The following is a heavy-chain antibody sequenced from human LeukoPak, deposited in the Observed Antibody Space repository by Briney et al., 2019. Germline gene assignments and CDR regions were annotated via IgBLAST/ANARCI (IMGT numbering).Heavy chain of an antibody. D-gene: IGHD4-17*01. Sequence: GRSLRLSCAASGFTFSSYAMHWVRQAPGKGLEWVAVISYDGCNKYYADSVKGRFTISRDNSKNTLYLQMNSLRAEDTAVYYCARTDGYSTVTASLGYWGQGTLVTVSS. CDR3: ARTDGYSTVTASLGY. J-gene: IGHJ4*02. CDR1: GFTFSSYA. CDR2: ISYDGCNK. V-gene: IGHV3-30*04.